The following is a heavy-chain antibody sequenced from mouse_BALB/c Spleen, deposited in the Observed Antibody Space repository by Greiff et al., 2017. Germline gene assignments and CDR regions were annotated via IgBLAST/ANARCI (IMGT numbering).Heavy chain of an antibody. CDR1: GYAFSSSW. Sequence: QVQLKESGPELVKPGASVKISCKASGYAFSSSWMNWVKQRPGQGLEWIGRIYPGDGDTNYNGKFKGKATLTADKSSSTAYMQLSSLTSVDSAVYFCARGGYGWYFDVWGAGTTVTVSS. D-gene: IGHD3-1*01. J-gene: IGHJ1*01. CDR2: IYPGDGDT. V-gene: IGHV1-82*01. CDR3: ARGGYGWYFDV.